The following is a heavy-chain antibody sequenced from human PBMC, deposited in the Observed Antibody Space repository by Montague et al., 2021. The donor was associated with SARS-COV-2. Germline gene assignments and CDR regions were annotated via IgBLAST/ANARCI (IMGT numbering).Heavy chain of an antibody. V-gene: IGHV4-59*08. CDR2: IYSNGAT. Sequence: SETLSLTCAVSGGSISSYYWSWIRQPPGKGLEYIGWIYSNGATDYNPSLKSRVTLSVDTVNNQLSLKLRSVTAADTAFYYCARHYEPRTPGSQDFDYWGQGTLVTVSS. D-gene: IGHD3-10*01. CDR3: ARHYEPRTPGSQDFDY. J-gene: IGHJ4*02. CDR1: GGSISSYY.